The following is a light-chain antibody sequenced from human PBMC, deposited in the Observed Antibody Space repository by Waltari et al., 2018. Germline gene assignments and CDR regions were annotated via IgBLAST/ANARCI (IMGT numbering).Light chain of an antibody. CDR1: QSVLSSSNNKNY. J-gene: IGKJ4*01. CDR3: QQYYSTPLT. V-gene: IGKV4-1*01. CDR2: WAS. Sequence: DIVMTQSPDSLAVSLGARATIDCKSSQSVLSSSNNKNYLAWYQQKPRQPPKLLISWASTLEAGVPDRFGGSGSGTDFTRTISMLQAEDVAVYYCQQYYSTPLTFGGGTKVESK.